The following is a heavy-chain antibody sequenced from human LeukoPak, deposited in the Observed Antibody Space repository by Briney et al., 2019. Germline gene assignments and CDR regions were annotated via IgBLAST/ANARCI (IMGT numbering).Heavy chain of an antibody. Sequence: SVKVSCKASGGTFSSYAISWVRQAPGQGLEWMGGIIPIFGTANYAQKFQGRVTITADESTSTAYMELSSLRSEDTAVYYCARGDPAAGHNWFDPWGQGTLVTVSS. J-gene: IGHJ5*02. CDR3: ARGDPAAGHNWFDP. D-gene: IGHD6-13*01. CDR1: GGTFSSYA. V-gene: IGHV1-69*13. CDR2: IIPIFGTA.